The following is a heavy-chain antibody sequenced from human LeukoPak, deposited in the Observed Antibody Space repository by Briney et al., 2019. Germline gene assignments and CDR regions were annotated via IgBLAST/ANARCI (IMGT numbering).Heavy chain of an antibody. CDR1: RYTFTGYY. CDR2: INPNSGGT. D-gene: IGHD4-11*01. CDR3: ARDGRYSNYGYYYYMDV. V-gene: IGHV1-2*02. J-gene: IGHJ6*03. Sequence: ASVKVSCKASRYTFTGYYMHWVRQAPGQGLEWMGWINPNSGGTNYAQKFQGRVTMTRDTSISTAYMELSRLRSDDTAVYYCARDGRYSNYGYYYYMDVWGKGTTVTVSS.